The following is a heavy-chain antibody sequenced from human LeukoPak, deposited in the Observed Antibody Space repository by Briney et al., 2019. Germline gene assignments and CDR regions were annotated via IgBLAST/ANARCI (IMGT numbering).Heavy chain of an antibody. J-gene: IGHJ5*02. CDR1: GFTVSSNY. D-gene: IGHD3-3*01. CDR3: ARALPKHYDFWSGYRNDNSFDP. V-gene: IGHV4-59*02. CDR2: IYYSGST. Sequence: GSLRLSCAASGFTVSSNYMSWIRQPPGKGMEWIGYIYYSGSTNYNPSLKSRVTISVDTSKNQFSLKLSSVTAADTAVYYCARALPKHYDFWSGYRNDNSFDPWGQGTLVTVSS.